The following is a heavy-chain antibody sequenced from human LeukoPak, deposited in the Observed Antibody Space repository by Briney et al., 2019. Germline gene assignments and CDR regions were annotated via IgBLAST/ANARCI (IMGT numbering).Heavy chain of an antibody. CDR3: AKGSSGTYFYYYYYMDV. CDR1: GFTFSSYA. V-gene: IGHV3-23*01. CDR2: IRGSGGST. D-gene: IGHD3-10*01. Sequence: GGSLRLSCSASGFTFSSYAMSWVRQAPGKGLEWVSLIRGSGGSTYYADSVKGRFTISRDNAKNTLYLQMNSLRAEDTALYYCAKGSSGTYFYYYYYMDVWGKGTTVTISS. J-gene: IGHJ6*03.